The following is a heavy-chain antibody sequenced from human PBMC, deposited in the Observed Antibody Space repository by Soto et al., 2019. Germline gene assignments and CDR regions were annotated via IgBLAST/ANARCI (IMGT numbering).Heavy chain of an antibody. CDR1: GFTFSDYY. V-gene: IGHV3-11*06. J-gene: IGHJ5*02. Sequence: WGSLQVSCVTSGFTFSDYYMSWIRQAPGKGLEWVSYISSSSSYTNYADSVKGRFTISRDNAKNSLYLQMNSLRAEDTAVYYCARQGNTAYGGNWLGPWGQGTMVTVSS. CDR3: ARQGNTAYGGNWLGP. D-gene: IGHD4-17*01. CDR2: ISSSSSYT.